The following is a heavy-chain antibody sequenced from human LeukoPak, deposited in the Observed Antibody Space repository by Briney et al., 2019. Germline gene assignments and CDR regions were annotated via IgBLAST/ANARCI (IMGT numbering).Heavy chain of an antibody. J-gene: IGHJ6*02. D-gene: IGHD1/OR15-1a*01. CDR3: ARQKWEQQGRDYYFNGLDV. CDR2: IYLYGTT. Sequence: SETLSLTCSVSIGSISSSKWWSWVRQPPVKGLGWIGEIYLYGTTNYNPSFTSRVTMSVDRSRNQFSLKLTSVTAADTAVYYCARQKWEQQGRDYYFNGLDVWGPGTTVIVSS. V-gene: IGHV4-4*02. CDR1: IGSISSSKW.